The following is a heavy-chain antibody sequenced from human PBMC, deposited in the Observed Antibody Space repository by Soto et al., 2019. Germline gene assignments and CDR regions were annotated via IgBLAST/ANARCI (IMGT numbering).Heavy chain of an antibody. CDR2: ISYDGSNK. J-gene: IGHJ6*02. Sequence: GGSLRLSCAASGFTFSSYAMHWVRQAPGKGLEWVAVISYDGSNKYYADSVKGRFTISRDNSKNTLYLQMNSLRAEDTAVYYCARGGLFFGELSHYYYGMDVWGQGTTVTVSS. V-gene: IGHV3-30-3*01. D-gene: IGHD3-10*01. CDR1: GFTFSSYA. CDR3: ARGGLFFGELSHYYYGMDV.